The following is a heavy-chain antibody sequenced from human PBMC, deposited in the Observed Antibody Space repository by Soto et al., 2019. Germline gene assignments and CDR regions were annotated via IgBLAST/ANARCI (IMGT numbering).Heavy chain of an antibody. CDR3: AKDLTYYYDSSGYYPDAFDI. V-gene: IGHV3-23*01. D-gene: IGHD3-22*01. CDR2: ISGSGGST. Sequence: EVQLLESGGGLVQPGGSLRLSCAASGFTFSSYAMSWVRQAPGKGLEWVSAISGSGGSTYYADSVKGRFTISRDNSTNTLYLQMNSLRAEDTAVYYCAKDLTYYYDSSGYYPDAFDIWGQGTMVTVSS. J-gene: IGHJ3*02. CDR1: GFTFSSYA.